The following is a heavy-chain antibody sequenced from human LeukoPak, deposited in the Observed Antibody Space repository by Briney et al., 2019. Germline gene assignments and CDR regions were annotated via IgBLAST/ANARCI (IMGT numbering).Heavy chain of an antibody. CDR1: GASISGSY. D-gene: IGHD3-16*01. Sequence: PSETLSLTCAVSGASISGSYWSWIRQPPGKGLEWIGYMYYSGITNSSPPLKSRVTISLDTSKNQFSLRLRSVTAADTAVYYCAGHPDSVAGFDSWGQGALVSVSS. J-gene: IGHJ4*02. CDR2: MYYSGIT. V-gene: IGHV4-59*08. CDR3: AGHPDSVAGFDS.